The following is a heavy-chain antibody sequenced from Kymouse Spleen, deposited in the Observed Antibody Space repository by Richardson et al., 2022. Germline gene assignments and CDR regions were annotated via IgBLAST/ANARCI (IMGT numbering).Heavy chain of an antibody. J-gene: IGHJ6*02. Sequence: EVQLVESGGGLVQPGRSLRLSCAASGFTFDDYAMHWVRQAPGKGLEWVSGISWNSGSIGYADSVKGRFTISRDNAKNSLYLQMNSLRAEDTALYYCAKDGGSGSYHYYYYGMDVWGQGTTVTVSS. CDR3: AKDGGSGSYHYYYYGMDV. V-gene: IGHV3-9*01. CDR2: ISWNSGSI. CDR1: GFTFDDYA. D-gene: IGHD3-10*01.